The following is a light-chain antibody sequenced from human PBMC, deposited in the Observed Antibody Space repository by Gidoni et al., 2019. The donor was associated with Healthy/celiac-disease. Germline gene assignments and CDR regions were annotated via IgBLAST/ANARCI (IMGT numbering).Light chain of an antibody. CDR3: CSYAGSSTSHVV. V-gene: IGLV2-23*02. J-gene: IGLJ2*01. CDR2: EVS. CDR1: SSDVWSYNL. Sequence: QSALTQPASVSGSPCQSITISFTGTSSDVWSYNLVSWYQQPPGKAPKLMIYEVSKRPSGVSNRFSGSKSGNTASLTISGLQAEDEADYYCCSYAGSSTSHVVFGGGTKLTVL.